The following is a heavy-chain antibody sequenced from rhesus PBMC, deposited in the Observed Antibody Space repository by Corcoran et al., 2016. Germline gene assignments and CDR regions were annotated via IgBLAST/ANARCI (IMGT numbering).Heavy chain of an antibody. D-gene: IGHD3-34*01. CDR1: GFTLSGYE. V-gene: IGHV3-115*02. CDR3: ARGDYYYGLDS. J-gene: IGHJ6*01. Sequence: GRLAESGGGLFQPGGSLSLSVAASGFTLSGYEMHGFRKAPGKGLESLAVIGGDSSYTHYADSVKGRFTISRDNAKNSLSLQMHSLRAEDTAVYYCARGDYYYGLDSWGQGVVVTVSS. CDR2: IGGDSSYT.